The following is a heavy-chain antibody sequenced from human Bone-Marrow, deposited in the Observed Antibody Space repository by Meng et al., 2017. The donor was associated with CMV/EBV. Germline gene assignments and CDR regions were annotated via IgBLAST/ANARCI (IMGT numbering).Heavy chain of an antibody. CDR1: GGSVSSGSYY. J-gene: IGHJ4*02. V-gene: IGHV4-61*01. Sequence: SETLSLTCTVSGGSVSSGSYYWSWIRQPPGKGLEWIGYIYYSGSTNYNPSLKSRVTISVDTSKNQFSLKLSSVTAADTAVYYCAAAADKFDYWGQGTLVTVSS. CDR2: IYYSGST. D-gene: IGHD6-13*01. CDR3: AAAADKFDY.